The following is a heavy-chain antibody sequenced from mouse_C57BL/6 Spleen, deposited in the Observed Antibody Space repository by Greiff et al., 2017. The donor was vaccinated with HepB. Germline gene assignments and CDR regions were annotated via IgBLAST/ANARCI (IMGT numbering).Heavy chain of an antibody. Sequence: DVQLVESGGGLVQPKGSLKLSCAASGFSFNTYAMNWVRQAPGKGLEWVARIRSKSNNYATYYADSVKDRFTISRDDSESMLYLQMNNLKTEDTAMYYCVRPAYYSNYFAYWGQGTLVTVSA. CDR3: VRPAYYSNYFAY. CDR2: IRSKSNNYAT. J-gene: IGHJ3*01. D-gene: IGHD2-5*01. V-gene: IGHV10-1*01. CDR1: GFSFNTYA.